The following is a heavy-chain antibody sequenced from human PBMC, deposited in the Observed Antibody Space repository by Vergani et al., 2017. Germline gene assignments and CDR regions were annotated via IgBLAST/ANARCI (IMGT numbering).Heavy chain of an antibody. D-gene: IGHD5-18*01. CDR1: GFTFRSYA. J-gene: IGHJ4*02. V-gene: IGHV3-23*01. Sequence: EVQLLESGGGLVQPGGSLRLSCAASGFTFRSYAMSWVRQAPGKGLEWVSAISGSGGSTYYADSVKGRFTISRENAKNSLYLQMNSLRAEDTAVYYCARDSKDTAMVGFDYWGQGTLVTVSS. CDR2: ISGSGGST. CDR3: ARDSKDTAMVGFDY.